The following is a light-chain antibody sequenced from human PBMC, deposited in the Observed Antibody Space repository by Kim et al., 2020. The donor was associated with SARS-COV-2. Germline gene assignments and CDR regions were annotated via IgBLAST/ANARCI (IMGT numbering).Light chain of an antibody. Sequence: QPVLTQPSSLSASPGASASLTCPLRSGINVGTYRIYWYRQRPGSPPQYLLRYKSDSDKQLGSGVPSRFSGSKDASANAGILLISGLQAGDEADYYCMISHNGAWVFGGGTQLTVL. CDR1: SGINVGTYR. CDR2: YKSDSDK. CDR3: MISHNGAWV. V-gene: IGLV5-45*02. J-gene: IGLJ3*02.